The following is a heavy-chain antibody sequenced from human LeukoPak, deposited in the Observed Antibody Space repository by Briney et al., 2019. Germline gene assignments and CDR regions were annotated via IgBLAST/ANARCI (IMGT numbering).Heavy chain of an antibody. CDR2: INPNSGGT. J-gene: IGHJ4*02. CDR1: GYTFTGYY. Sequence: ASVKVSCKASGYTFTGYYMHWVRQAPGQGLEWMGWINPNSGGTNYAQKFQGRVTMTRDTSISTAYMELSRLRSDDTAVYYCARGPRRAAMVARGPPTNNDYWGQGTLVTVSS. CDR3: ARGPRRAAMVARGPPTNNDY. V-gene: IGHV1-2*02. D-gene: IGHD5-18*01.